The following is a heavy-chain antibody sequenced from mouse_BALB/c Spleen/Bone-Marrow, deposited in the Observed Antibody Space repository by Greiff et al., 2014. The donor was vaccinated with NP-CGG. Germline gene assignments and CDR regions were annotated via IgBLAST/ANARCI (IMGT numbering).Heavy chain of an antibody. CDR2: INSDGGST. V-gene: IGHV5-2*01. CDR3: ARHRYDYDGAMDY. Sequence: EVQLQQSGGGLVQPGESPKLSCESNEYEFPSHDMSWVRKTPEKRLELVAAINSDGGSTYYPDTMERRFIISRDNTKKTLYLQMSSLRSEDTALYYCARHRYDYDGAMDYWGQGTSVTVSS. D-gene: IGHD2-4*01. CDR1: EYEFPSHD. J-gene: IGHJ4*01.